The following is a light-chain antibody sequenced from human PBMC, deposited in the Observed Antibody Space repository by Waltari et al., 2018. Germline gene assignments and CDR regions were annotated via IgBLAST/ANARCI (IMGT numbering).Light chain of an antibody. Sequence: IVMTQSPGTLSVSPGQRASPPCRASETIYNFLAWYQQKPGQSPRLLIHGLSTRAAGVPARFTGSGSGADFTLTISSLQPEDFATYYCQQSYSTPPTFGQGTKLEIK. CDR3: QQSYSTPPT. J-gene: IGKJ2*01. CDR2: GLS. V-gene: IGKV3-15*01. CDR1: ETIYNF.